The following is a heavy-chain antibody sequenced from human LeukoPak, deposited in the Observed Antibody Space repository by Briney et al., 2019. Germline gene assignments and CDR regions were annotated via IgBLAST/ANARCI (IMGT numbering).Heavy chain of an antibody. CDR1: GLTSNNPA. D-gene: IGHD2-21*02. CDR3: AKCADIGVLTAGDDY. CDR2: LSAIRSSS. Sequence: GGSPRLSCAATGLTSNNPATSWAPPTPGKGLEWGLALSAIRSSSYYEDSVKGRFTISRDNSKKPVDLKMNSLRAEDTAVYYCAKCADIGVLTAGDDYWGQGTLVTVSS. J-gene: IGHJ4*02. V-gene: IGHV3-23*01.